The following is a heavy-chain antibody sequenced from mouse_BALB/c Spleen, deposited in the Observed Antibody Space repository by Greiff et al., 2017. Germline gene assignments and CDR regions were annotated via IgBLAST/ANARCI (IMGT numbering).Heavy chain of an antibody. CDR2: INPSNGRT. V-gene: IGHV1S81*02. D-gene: IGHD1-2*01. Sequence: QVQLQQPGAELVKPGASVKLSCKASGYTFTSYWMHWVKQRPGQGLEWIGEINPSNGRTNYNEKFKSKATLTVDKSSSTAYMQLSSLTSEDTAVYDGAREDTAYYGGQGTLVTVSA. CDR1: GYTFTSYW. CDR3: AREDTAYY. J-gene: IGHJ3*01.